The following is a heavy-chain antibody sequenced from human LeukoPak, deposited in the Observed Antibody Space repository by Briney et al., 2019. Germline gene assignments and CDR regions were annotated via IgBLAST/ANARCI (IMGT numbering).Heavy chain of an antibody. J-gene: IGHJ4*02. CDR2: IYYSGST. Sequence: SETLSLTCTVSGGSISSYYWSWIRQPPGKGLEWIGYIYYSGSTNYNPSLKSRVTISVDTSKNQFSLKLSSVTAADTAVYYCARRIYCGGDCYPFDYWGQGTLVTVSS. V-gene: IGHV4-59*08. CDR1: GGSISSYY. CDR3: ARRIYCGGDCYPFDY. D-gene: IGHD2-21*02.